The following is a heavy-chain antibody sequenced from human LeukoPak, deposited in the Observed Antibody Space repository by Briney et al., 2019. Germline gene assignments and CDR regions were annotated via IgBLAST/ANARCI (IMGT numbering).Heavy chain of an antibody. Sequence: GGSLRLSCAASGFTFSTYTMHWVRQAPGKGLEWVSSISPSDVYIYYADSVKGRFTIPRDNAKNSLYLQMNSLRAEDTAIYYCATDGDGDDFTIYWGQGTLVTVSS. CDR3: ATDGDGDDFTIY. V-gene: IGHV3-21*01. J-gene: IGHJ4*02. CDR2: ISPSDVYI. CDR1: GFTFSTYT. D-gene: IGHD5-24*01.